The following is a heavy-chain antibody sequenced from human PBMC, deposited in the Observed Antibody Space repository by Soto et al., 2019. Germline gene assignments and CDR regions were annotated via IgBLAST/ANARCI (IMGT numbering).Heavy chain of an antibody. CDR3: AREGYYDSSGYFV. CDR1: GGSISSYY. CDR2: IYTSGST. J-gene: IGHJ4*02. D-gene: IGHD3-22*01. Sequence: SETLSLTCTVSGGSISSYYWSWIRQPAGKGLKWIGRIYTSGSTNYNPSLKSRVTMSVDTSKNQCSVKLSSVTAADTAVYYCAREGYYDSSGYFVWGQGTLVTVSS. V-gene: IGHV4-4*07.